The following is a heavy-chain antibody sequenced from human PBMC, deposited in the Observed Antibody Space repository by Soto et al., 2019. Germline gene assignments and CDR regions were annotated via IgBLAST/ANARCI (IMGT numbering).Heavy chain of an antibody. J-gene: IGHJ4*02. CDR1: AGSISSYY. CDR3: ARRWGTYFDF. CDR2: IYYSGST. V-gene: IGHV4-59*01. D-gene: IGHD7-27*01. Sequence: QVQLQESGPGLVKPSETLSLTCTVSAGSISSYYWSWIRQPPGKGLEWIGYIYYSGSTVYDPSLKGRVTISVDTSKNQFSLKLSSVTAADTAVYYCARRWGTYFDFWGQGTLVTVSS.